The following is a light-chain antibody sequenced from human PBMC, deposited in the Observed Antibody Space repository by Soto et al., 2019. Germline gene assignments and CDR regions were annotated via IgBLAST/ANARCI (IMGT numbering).Light chain of an antibody. V-gene: IGLV2-14*03. CDR1: SSDVGGYNY. Sequence: QSALTQPASVSGSLGQSITISCTGTSSDVGGYNYVSWYQHHPGKAPKLIIYDVSNRPSGVSNRFSGSKSGNTASLTISGLQPEDEADYYCSSYTTSNTRQTVFGTGTKVTVL. CDR3: SSYTTSNTRQTV. J-gene: IGLJ1*01. CDR2: DVS.